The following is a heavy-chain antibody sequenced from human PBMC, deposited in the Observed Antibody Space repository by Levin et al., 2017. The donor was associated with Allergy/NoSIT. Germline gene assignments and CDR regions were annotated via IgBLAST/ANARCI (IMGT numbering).Heavy chain of an antibody. CDR1: GYTFTSYD. Sequence: ASVKVSCKASGYTFTSYDINWVRQATGQGLEWMGWMNPNSGNTGYAQKFQGRVTMTRNTSISTAYMELSSLRSEDTAVYYCARGRGYSYAYYYYGMDVWGQGTTVTVSS. D-gene: IGHD5-18*01. J-gene: IGHJ6*02. CDR3: ARGRGYSYAYYYYGMDV. CDR2: MNPNSGNT. V-gene: IGHV1-8*01.